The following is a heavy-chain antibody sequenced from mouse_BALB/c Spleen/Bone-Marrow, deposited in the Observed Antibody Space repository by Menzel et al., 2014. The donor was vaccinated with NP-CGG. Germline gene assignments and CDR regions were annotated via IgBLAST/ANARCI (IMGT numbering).Heavy chain of an antibody. V-gene: IGHV14-4*02. CDR1: GFNIKDYY. D-gene: IGHD2-1*01. CDR2: IDPENGDT. CDR3: NGNYYAMDY. Sequence: VQLQQPGAELVRSGASVKLSCTASGFNIKDYYMHWVKQRPEQGLEWIGWIDPENGDTEYAPKFQGRATMTADTSSNTAYLQRSSLTSEDTAVYYCNGNYYAMDYWGQGTSVTVSS. J-gene: IGHJ4*01.